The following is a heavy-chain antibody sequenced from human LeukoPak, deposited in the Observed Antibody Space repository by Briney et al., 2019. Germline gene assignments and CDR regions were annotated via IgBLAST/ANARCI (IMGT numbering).Heavy chain of an antibody. Sequence: SETLSLTCSVSGGSMSDSRTWGWVRQPPGKGLEWIANIHEDGRTAPNPSLRSRLTISQDRSKNQFSLKVSSVTAADTAFYYCAKVLTAAGLDLWGQGILVTVSS. CDR3: AKVLTAAGLDL. V-gene: IGHV4/OR15-8*01. D-gene: IGHD6-25*01. CDR2: IHEDGRT. CDR1: GGSMSDSRT. J-gene: IGHJ5*02.